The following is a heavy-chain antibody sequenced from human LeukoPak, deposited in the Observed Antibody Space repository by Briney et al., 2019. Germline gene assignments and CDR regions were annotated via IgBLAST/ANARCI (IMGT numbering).Heavy chain of an antibody. Sequence: GGSLRLSCAASGFTFSSYEMDWVRQAPGKGLEWISYISGSGSTIYYADSVKGRFTISRDNAKNSLYLQMNSLRAEDTAVYYCAREHCTGTSCSYFDYWGQGTLVTVSS. D-gene: IGHD2-2*01. V-gene: IGHV3-48*03. CDR3: AREHCTGTSCSYFDY. J-gene: IGHJ4*02. CDR1: GFTFSSYE. CDR2: ISGSGSTI.